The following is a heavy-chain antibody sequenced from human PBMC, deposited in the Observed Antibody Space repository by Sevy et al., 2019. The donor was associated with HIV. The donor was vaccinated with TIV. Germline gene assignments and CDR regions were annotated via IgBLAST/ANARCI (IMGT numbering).Heavy chain of an antibody. J-gene: IGHJ4*02. D-gene: IGHD3-22*01. CDR3: ATTKDYYESSGSPFDY. CDR2: FDPEDGET. Sequence: ASVKVSCKVSGYTLTKLSMHWVRQGPGKGLEWMGSFDPEDGETIYAQKSQGRVTMTEDTSTDTAHMELRSLKSEDTAVYYCATTKDYYESSGSPFDYWGQGTLVTVSS. V-gene: IGHV1-24*01. CDR1: GYTLTKLS.